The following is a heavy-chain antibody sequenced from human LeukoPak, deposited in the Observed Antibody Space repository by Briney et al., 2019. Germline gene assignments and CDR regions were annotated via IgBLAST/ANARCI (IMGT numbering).Heavy chain of an antibody. Sequence: PSETLSLTCTVSGGSISSSSYYWGWIRQPPGKGLEWIGSIYYSGSTYYNPSLKSRVTISVDTSKNQFSLKLSSVTAADTAVYYCARDLRYTVTTLDVWGQGTTVTVSS. CDR3: ARDLRYTVTTLDV. J-gene: IGHJ6*02. D-gene: IGHD4-17*01. V-gene: IGHV4-39*02. CDR2: IYYSGST. CDR1: GGSISSSSYY.